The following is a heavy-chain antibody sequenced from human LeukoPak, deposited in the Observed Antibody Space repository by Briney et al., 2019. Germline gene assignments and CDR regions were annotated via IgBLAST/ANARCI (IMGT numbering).Heavy chain of an antibody. J-gene: IGHJ4*02. D-gene: IGHD3-10*01. CDR2: ISYDGSNK. CDR1: GFTFSSYA. Sequence: PGGSLRLSCAASGFTFSSYAMHWVRQAPGKGLEWVAVISYDGSNKYYADSVKGRFTISRDNSKNTLYLQMNSLRAEDTAVYYCAKGGYGSGSYAPTEFDYWGQGTLVTVSS. V-gene: IGHV3-30-3*01. CDR3: AKGGYGSGSYAPTEFDY.